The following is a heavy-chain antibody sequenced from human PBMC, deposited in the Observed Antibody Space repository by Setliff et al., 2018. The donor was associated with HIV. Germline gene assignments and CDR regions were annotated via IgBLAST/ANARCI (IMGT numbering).Heavy chain of an antibody. CDR3: ARTDYGGNSGGNYFDY. CDR1: GGTFSSYV. Sequence: SVKVSCKASGGTFSSYVISWVRQAPGQGPEWMGGIIPSGGSTNYAQKFQGRVTMTTDTATSTAYMDVRSLRSDDTAVYYCARTDYGGNSGGNYFDYWGQGSLVTVSS. CDR2: IIPSGGST. J-gene: IGHJ4*02. V-gene: IGHV1-69*10. D-gene: IGHD4-17*01.